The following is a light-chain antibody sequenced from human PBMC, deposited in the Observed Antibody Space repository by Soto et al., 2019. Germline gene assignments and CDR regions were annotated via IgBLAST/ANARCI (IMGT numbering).Light chain of an antibody. J-gene: IGLJ1*01. CDR3: SSYTTSSTVV. CDR2: EVS. Sequence: QSVLTQPASVFGSPGQSITISCTGTSSDVGGYNFVSWYQQHPGKAPKLMIYEVSNRPSGVSNRFSGSKSGNTASLTISGLQPEEEADYYCSSYTTSSTVVFGTGTKVPVL. V-gene: IGLV2-14*03. CDR1: SSDVGGYNF.